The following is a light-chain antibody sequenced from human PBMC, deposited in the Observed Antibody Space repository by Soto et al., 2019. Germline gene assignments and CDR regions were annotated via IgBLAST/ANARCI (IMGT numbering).Light chain of an antibody. J-gene: IGKJ2*01. V-gene: IGKV4-1*01. CDR3: QQYFSTPYT. CDR1: QSVLYSSTNRNY. CDR2: WAS. Sequence: DIVMTQSPDSLAVSLGKRATINSKSSQSVLYSSTNRNYLAWYQQKPGQPPKLLIYWASTRESGVPDRFSGSGSRTDFTLTISSLQAEDVAVYYCQQYFSTPYTFGQGTKLEIK.